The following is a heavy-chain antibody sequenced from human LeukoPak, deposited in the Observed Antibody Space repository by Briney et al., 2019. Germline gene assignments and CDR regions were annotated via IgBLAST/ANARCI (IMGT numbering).Heavy chain of an antibody. V-gene: IGHV1-46*01. Sequence: ASVKVSCKASGYTFTSYYMHWVRQAPGQGLEWMGIINPSGGSTSYAQKFQGRVTMTRDMSTSTVYMELSSLRSEDTAVYYCAREGSDYYDSSGYRVREESSFDYWGQGTLVTVSS. CDR3: AREGSDYYDSSGYRVREESSFDY. J-gene: IGHJ4*02. CDR2: INPSGGST. CDR1: GYTFTSYY. D-gene: IGHD3-22*01.